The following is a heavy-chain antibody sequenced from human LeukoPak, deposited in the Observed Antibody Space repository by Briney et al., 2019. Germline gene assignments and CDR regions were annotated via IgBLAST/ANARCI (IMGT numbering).Heavy chain of an antibody. CDR1: GFTFSSYA. D-gene: IGHD6-13*01. Sequence: GGSLRLSCAASGFTFSSYAMSWVRQAPGKGLEWVAVISYDGSNKYYADSVKGRFTISRDNSKNTLYLQMNSLRAEDTAVYYCARVPRSSSWTDFDYWGQGTLVTVSS. CDR2: ISYDGSNK. V-gene: IGHV3-30*14. J-gene: IGHJ4*02. CDR3: ARVPRSSSWTDFDY.